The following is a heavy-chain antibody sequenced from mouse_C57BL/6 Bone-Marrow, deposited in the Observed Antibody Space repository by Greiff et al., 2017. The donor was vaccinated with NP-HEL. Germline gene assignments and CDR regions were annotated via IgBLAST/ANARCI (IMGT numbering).Heavy chain of an antibody. Sequence: VQLQQPGTELVKPGASVKLSCKASGYTFTSYWMHWVKQRPGQGLEWIGNINPSNGGTNYNEKFKSKATLTVDKSSSTAYMQLSSLTSEDSAVYYCARSEYYGSSFYYAMDYWGQGTSVTVSS. D-gene: IGHD1-1*01. V-gene: IGHV1-53*01. CDR3: ARSEYYGSSFYYAMDY. CDR2: INPSNGGT. J-gene: IGHJ4*01. CDR1: GYTFTSYW.